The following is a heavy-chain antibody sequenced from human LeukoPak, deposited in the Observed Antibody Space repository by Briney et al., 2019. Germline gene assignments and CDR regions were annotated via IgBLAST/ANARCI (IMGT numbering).Heavy chain of an antibody. CDR2: IYYSGST. D-gene: IGHD6-13*01. J-gene: IGHJ4*02. V-gene: IGHV4-39*07. CDR1: GGSISSSSYY. Sequence: PSETLSLTCTVSGGSISSSSYYCGWIRQPPGKGLEWIGSIYYSGSTYYNPSLKSRVTISVDTSKNQFSLKLSSVTAADTAVYYCARVYELRKGGAAGYGVQLGYYFDYWGQGTLVTVSS. CDR3: ARVYELRKGGAAGYGVQLGYYFDY.